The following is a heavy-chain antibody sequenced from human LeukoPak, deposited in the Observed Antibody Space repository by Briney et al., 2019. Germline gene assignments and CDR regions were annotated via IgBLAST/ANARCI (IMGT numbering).Heavy chain of an antibody. V-gene: IGHV4-38-2*02. CDR3: ARERPSIVRGVQTPFDY. Sequence: KPSETLSLTCVVSAFSVTSSYYWGWIRQSPGKGLEWIGSVDHSGDTYYNPSLEGRVAMSVDTSKNQLSLKLSSVTAADTAVYYCARERPSIVRGVQTPFDYWGQGTLVTVSS. J-gene: IGHJ4*02. CDR2: VDHSGDT. CDR1: AFSVTSSYY. D-gene: IGHD3-10*01.